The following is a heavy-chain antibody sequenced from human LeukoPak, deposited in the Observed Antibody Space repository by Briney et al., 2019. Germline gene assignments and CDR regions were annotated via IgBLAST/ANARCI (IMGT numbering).Heavy chain of an antibody. CDR1: GFTFSSYS. CDR2: ISSSSSYI. D-gene: IGHD3-9*01. Sequence: GGSLRLSCAASGFTFSSYSMNWVRQAPGKGLEWVSSISSSSSYIYYADSVKGRFTISRDNAKNSLYLQMNSLRAEDTAVYYCARLLTGYYWFDPWGRGTLVTVSS. V-gene: IGHV3-21*01. J-gene: IGHJ5*02. CDR3: ARLLTGYYWFDP.